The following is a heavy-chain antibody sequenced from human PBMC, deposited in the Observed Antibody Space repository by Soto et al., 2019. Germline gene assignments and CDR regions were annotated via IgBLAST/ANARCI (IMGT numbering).Heavy chain of an antibody. Sequence: PGGSLRLSCAASGFIFKMYWMHWVRQSPGKGLVWISRIYNDGTYSDYADSVRGRFNISRDNVNDTLYLQMNNLRAEDSGLYYCILWPRPIPPGTGAVRGQGTPVPVSS. D-gene: IGHD3-16*01. CDR3: ILWPRPIPPGTGAV. V-gene: IGHV3-74*01. CDR1: GFIFKMYW. CDR2: IYNDGTYS. J-gene: IGHJ1*01.